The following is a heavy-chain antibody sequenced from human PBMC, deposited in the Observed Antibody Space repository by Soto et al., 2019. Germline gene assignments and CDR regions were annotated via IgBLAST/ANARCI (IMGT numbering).Heavy chain of an antibody. V-gene: IGHV1-18*01. CDR1: GYTFTSYG. CDR2: ISAYNGNT. CDR3: AREPLKYYYYGMDV. J-gene: IGHJ6*02. Sequence: ASVKVSCKASGYTFTSYGISWVRQAPGQGLEWMGWISAYNGNTNYAQKLQGRVTMTTDTSTSTAYMELRSLRSDDTAVYYCAREPLKYYYYGMDVWGQGTTVTVSS.